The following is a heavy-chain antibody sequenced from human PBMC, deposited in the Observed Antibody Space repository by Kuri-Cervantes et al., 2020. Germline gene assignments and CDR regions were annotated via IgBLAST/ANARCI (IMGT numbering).Heavy chain of an antibody. V-gene: IGHV1-18*01. CDR3: VRVVSTSCHIWANWFDP. CDR2: ISAYNGDT. J-gene: IGHJ5*02. D-gene: IGHD2-2*01. CDR1: GYTFTSYG. Sequence: ASVKVSCKASGYTFTSYGITWVRQAPGQGLEWMGWISAYNGDTNYAQKLQGRVTMTRDTSTSTVYMELSSLRSEDTAIYYCVRVVSTSCHIWANWFDPWGQGTLVTVSS.